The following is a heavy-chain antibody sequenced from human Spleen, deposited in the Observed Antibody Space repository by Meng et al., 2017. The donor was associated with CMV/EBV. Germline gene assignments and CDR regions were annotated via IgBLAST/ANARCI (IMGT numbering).Heavy chain of an antibody. CDR2: ISWDGGST. Sequence: GESLKISCAASGFTFDDFTMHWVRQAPGKGLEWVSLISWDGGSTYYADSVKGRFTISRDDSKNTLYLQVNSLRAEDTAIYYCAKGRGSSSDYFDCWGQGTLVTVSS. D-gene: IGHD6-13*01. CDR1: GFTFDDFT. V-gene: IGHV3-43*01. J-gene: IGHJ4*02. CDR3: AKGRGSSSDYFDC.